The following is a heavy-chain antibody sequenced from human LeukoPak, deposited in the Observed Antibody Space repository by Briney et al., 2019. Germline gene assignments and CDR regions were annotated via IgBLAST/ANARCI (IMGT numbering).Heavy chain of an antibody. CDR3: ARVRQQWLVRDDAFDI. CDR1: GYTFTSYA. V-gene: IGHV1-2*02. Sequence: ASVKVSCKASGYTFTSYAMNWVRQAPGQGLEWMGWINPNSGGTNYAQKFQGRVTMTRDTSISTAYMELSRLRSDDTAVYYCARVRQQWLVRDDAFDIWGQGTMVTVSS. J-gene: IGHJ3*02. D-gene: IGHD6-19*01. CDR2: INPNSGGT.